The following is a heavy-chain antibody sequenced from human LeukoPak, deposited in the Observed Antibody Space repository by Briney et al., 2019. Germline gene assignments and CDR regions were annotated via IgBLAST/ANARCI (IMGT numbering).Heavy chain of an antibody. D-gene: IGHD4-17*01. V-gene: IGHV3-20*01. J-gene: IGHJ4*02. CDR3: ARGNYGDYCFDY. Sequence: GGSLRLSCAASGFTFDDYAMNWVRQVPGKGLEWVSNISWNAAFTNYADSLRGRFTISRDNAKNSLYLQMNSLRAEDTALYHCARGNYGDYCFDYWGQGTLVTVSS. CDR2: ISWNAAFT. CDR1: GFTFDDYA.